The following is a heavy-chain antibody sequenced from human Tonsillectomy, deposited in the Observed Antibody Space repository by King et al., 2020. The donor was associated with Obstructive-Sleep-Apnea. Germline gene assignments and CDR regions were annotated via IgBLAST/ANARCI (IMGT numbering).Heavy chain of an antibody. CDR3: ARSSYRDSWYPPDY. CDR1: RFTFETYA. D-gene: IGHD6-13*01. V-gene: IGHV3-30*04. J-gene: IGHJ4*02. Sequence: QLVQSGGGVFQPGRSLRLSCSASRFTFETYAIHWVRQAPGTGLDWIGITSYDGTKKSYSDSFKGRFTISRDNSKNTVYLQMNSLRLEDTAKYYCARSSYRDSWYPPDYWGQGTLVTVSS. CDR2: TSYDGTKK.